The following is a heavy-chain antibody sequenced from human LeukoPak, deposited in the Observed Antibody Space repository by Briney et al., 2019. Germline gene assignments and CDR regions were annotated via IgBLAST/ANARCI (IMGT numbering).Heavy chain of an antibody. CDR1: GDSINSGGYH. CDR3: ARDGQNYDNSGAYAFDT. CDR2: IYYSGST. J-gene: IGHJ3*02. Sequence: PSQTLSLTCTVSGDSINSGGYHWSWIRQPPGKGLEWIGYIYYSGSTYSNPSLKSRVSISVDTSKNEFSLKLSSVTAADTAVYYCARDGQNYDNSGAYAFDTWGQGTMVTVSS. D-gene: IGHD3-22*01. V-gene: IGHV4-31*03.